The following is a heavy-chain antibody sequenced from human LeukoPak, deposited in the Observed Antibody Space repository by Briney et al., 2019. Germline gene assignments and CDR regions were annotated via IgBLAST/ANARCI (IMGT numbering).Heavy chain of an antibody. CDR3: ARGITMMVDWFDP. CDR1: GFTFSSYE. CDR2: ISSSGSTI. V-gene: IGHV3-48*03. Sequence: GGSLRLSCAASGFTFSSYEMNWVRQAPGKGLEWVSYISSSGSTIYYADSVKGRFTISRDNAKNSLYLQMNSLRAEDTAVYYCARGITMMVDWFDPWGQGTLVTVSS. J-gene: IGHJ5*02. D-gene: IGHD3-22*01.